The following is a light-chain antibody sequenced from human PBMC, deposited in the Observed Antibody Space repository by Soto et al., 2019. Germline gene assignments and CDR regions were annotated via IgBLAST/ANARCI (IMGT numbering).Light chain of an antibody. CDR1: QGVSSSY. J-gene: IGKJ2*01. Sequence: EIVMTQSPGTLSLSPGDRATLSCRASQGVSSSYLACYQQKPGQAPRLLISGASSKASGIPDRFSGSVAGTVFALTTSRLEPVDVAVYYCEQYGGSTRYNFGQGLELEIK. CDR3: EQYGGSTRYN. CDR2: GAS. V-gene: IGKV3-20*01.